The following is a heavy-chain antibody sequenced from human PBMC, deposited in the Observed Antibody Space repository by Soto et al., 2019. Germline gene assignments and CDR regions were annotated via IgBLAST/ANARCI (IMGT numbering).Heavy chain of an antibody. CDR1: GGPFSGYF. D-gene: IGHD6-19*01. J-gene: IGHJ4*02. CDR3: ARGLAYDRPITVAEPFDS. V-gene: IGHV4-34*02. Sequence: QVQLQQWGAGLLKASETLSLTCVVSGGPFSGYFWTWIRQSPGRGLEWIGEISHSGSRNYNPAFQSRVILSVDSSKNHVSLKLSSVTAADSATYFCARGLAYDRPITVAEPFDSWGQGTLVTVSS. CDR2: ISHSGSR.